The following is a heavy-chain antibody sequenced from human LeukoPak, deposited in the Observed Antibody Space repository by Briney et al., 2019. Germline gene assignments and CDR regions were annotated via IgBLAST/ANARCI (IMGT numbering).Heavy chain of an antibody. CDR2: INHSGST. CDR3: ARRAQWLGAEDY. Sequence: SVTLSLTCAVYGGSFSGYYWSWIRQPPGKGLEWIGEINHSGSTNYNPSLKSRVTISVDTSKNQFSLKLSSVTAADTAVYYCARRAQWLGAEDYWGQGTLVTVSS. CDR1: GGSFSGYY. V-gene: IGHV4-34*01. J-gene: IGHJ4*02. D-gene: IGHD6-19*01.